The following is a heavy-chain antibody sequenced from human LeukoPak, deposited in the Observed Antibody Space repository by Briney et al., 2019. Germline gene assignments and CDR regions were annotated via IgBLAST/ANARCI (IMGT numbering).Heavy chain of an antibody. V-gene: IGHV3-21*01. D-gene: IGHD3-22*01. CDR1: GFTFSSYS. J-gene: IGHJ5*02. Sequence: GRSLRLSCAASGFTFSSYSMNGVRQAPGKGLEWVSSISSSSSYIYYADSVKGRFTISRDNAKNSLYLQMNSLRAEDTAVYYCTGTYYYDSSGYYYDWFDPWGQGTLVTVSS. CDR2: ISSSSSYI. CDR3: TGTYYYDSSGYYYDWFDP.